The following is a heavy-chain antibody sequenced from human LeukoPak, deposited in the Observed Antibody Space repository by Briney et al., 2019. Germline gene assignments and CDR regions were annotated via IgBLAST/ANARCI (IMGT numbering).Heavy chain of an antibody. Sequence: PSETLSLTCAVYGGSFSGYYWSWLRQPPGKGLEWIGEINHSGSTNYNPSLKSRVTISVDTSKNQFSLKLSSVTAADTAVYYCARGLRYCSSTSCYARNYYYYGMDVWGQGTTVTVSS. CDR3: ARGLRYCSSTSCYARNYYYYGMDV. D-gene: IGHD2-2*01. CDR2: INHSGST. J-gene: IGHJ6*02. V-gene: IGHV4-34*01. CDR1: GGSFSGYY.